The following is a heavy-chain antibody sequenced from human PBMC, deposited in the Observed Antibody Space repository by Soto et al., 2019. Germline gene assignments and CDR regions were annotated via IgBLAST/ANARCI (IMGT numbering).Heavy chain of an antibody. D-gene: IGHD2-8*01. Sequence: ASVKVSCKASGYTFTGYYMHWVRQAPGQGLEWMGWINPNSGGTNYAQKFQGWVTMTRDTSISTAYRELSRLGSDDTAVYYCARESTTDCTNDVCPPGWFDPWGKGTMVTVSS. J-gene: IGHJ5*02. CDR3: ARESTTDCTNDVCPPGWFDP. V-gene: IGHV1-2*04. CDR2: INPNSGGT. CDR1: GYTFTGYY.